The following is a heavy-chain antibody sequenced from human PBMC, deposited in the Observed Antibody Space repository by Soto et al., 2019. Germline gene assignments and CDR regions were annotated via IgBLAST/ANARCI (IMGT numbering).Heavy chain of an antibody. Sequence: SETLSLTCVVSGGSFSTYYYNWIRQSPGKGLEWVGEINHSGNNNYSPSLKSRVTMSLDTSKNQFSLKLTSVTAADTAVYYCARGGSNDWQVAFDIWGQGTMVTVSS. D-gene: IGHD3-9*01. J-gene: IGHJ3*02. CDR2: INHSGNN. CDR1: GGSFSTYY. V-gene: IGHV4-34*01. CDR3: ARGGSNDWQVAFDI.